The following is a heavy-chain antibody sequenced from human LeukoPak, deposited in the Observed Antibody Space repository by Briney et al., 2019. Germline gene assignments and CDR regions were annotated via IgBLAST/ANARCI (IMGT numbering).Heavy chain of an antibody. CDR1: GFTFSSYS. CDR2: ISYDGSNK. D-gene: IGHD4-17*01. V-gene: IGHV3-30*03. Sequence: GGSLRLSCAASGFTFSSYSMNWVRQAPGKGLEWVAVISYDGSNKYYADSVKGRFTISRDNAKNSLYLQMNSLRAEDTAVYYCARDGLDYGDSHYWGQGTLVTVSS. CDR3: ARDGLDYGDSHY. J-gene: IGHJ4*02.